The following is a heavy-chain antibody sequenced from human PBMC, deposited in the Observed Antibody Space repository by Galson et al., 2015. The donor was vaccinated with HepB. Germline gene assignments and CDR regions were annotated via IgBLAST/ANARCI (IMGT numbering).Heavy chain of an antibody. Sequence: SLRLSCAASGFTVSSNYMSWVRQAPGKGLEWVSVIYSGGSTYYADSVKGRFTISRDNSKNTLYLQMNSLRAEDTAVYYCARDLRTQQLVDYRGQGTLVTVSS. D-gene: IGHD6-13*01. V-gene: IGHV3-53*01. J-gene: IGHJ4*02. CDR2: IYSGGST. CDR1: GFTVSSNY. CDR3: ARDLRTQQLVDY.